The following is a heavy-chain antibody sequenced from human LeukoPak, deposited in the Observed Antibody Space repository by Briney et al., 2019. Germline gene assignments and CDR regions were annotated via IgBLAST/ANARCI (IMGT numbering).Heavy chain of an antibody. Sequence: PVGSLRLSRAPPVFSFCDYAMSWVCQTPARGLDWVSGISVTGGPTYYADSAKGRFAISRDDSKNTVYLKMNSWRAEEPSLIFCSKHDYSAWLTTWGQGALVTVSP. CDR1: VFSFCDYA. CDR2: ISVTGGPT. J-gene: IGHJ5*02. CDR3: SKHDYSAWLTT. V-gene: IGHV3-23*01. D-gene: IGHD4-11*01.